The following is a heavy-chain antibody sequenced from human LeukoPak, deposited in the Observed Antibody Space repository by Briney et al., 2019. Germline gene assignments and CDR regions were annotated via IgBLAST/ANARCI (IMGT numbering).Heavy chain of an antibody. CDR1: GGSISRGGYS. D-gene: IGHD3-10*01. Sequence: PSETLSLTCAVSGGSISRGGYSWSWIRQPPGKGLEWIGYIYHSGSTYYNPSLKSRVTISVDRSKNQFSLKLSSVTAADTAVYYCARARSGSYYDYWGQGTLVTVSS. CDR3: ARARSGSYYDY. V-gene: IGHV4-30-2*01. J-gene: IGHJ4*02. CDR2: IYHSGST.